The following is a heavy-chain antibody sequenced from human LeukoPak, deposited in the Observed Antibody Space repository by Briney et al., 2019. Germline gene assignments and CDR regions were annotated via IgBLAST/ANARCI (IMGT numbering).Heavy chain of an antibody. CDR1: RVTFSGYT. CDR2: IRSRSSDI. Sequence: GGSLRLSCTASRVTFSGYTMNWVRQAPGNGLEWVSSIRSRSSDIYYAASVKGRFTISRDNAKNTLYLQMNSLRAEDTAVYYCSRSGTGYSSGWYGYFDYWGQGTLVTVSS. D-gene: IGHD6-19*01. J-gene: IGHJ4*02. CDR3: SRSGTGYSSGWYGYFDY. V-gene: IGHV3-21*01.